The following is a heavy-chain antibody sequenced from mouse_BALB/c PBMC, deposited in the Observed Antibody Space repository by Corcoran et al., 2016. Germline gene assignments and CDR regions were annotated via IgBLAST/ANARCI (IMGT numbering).Heavy chain of an antibody. D-gene: IGHD1-1*01. CDR3: ARDYYGTSSFAY. CDR2: INPNNGVT. Sequence: EVQPQQSVPELVKPGASVKMSCKASGYTFTDYYMQRVKQSHGKSLECIGDINPNNGVTRYNQKFKGKATLTADKSSNTAYMQLNSLTSEDSAVYYCARDYYGTSSFAYWGQGTLVTVS. CDR1: GYTFTDYY. J-gene: IGHJ3*01. V-gene: IGHV1-26*01.